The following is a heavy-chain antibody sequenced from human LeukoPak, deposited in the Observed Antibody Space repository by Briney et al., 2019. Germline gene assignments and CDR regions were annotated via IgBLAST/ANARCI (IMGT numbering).Heavy chain of an antibody. D-gene: IGHD2-15*01. V-gene: IGHV3-48*02. CDR3: ARDLVVVAASPLFDYYYYGMDV. Sequence: PGGSLRLSCAASGFTLSSYSMNWVRQAPGKGLEWVSYISSSSSTIYYADSVKGRFTISRDNAKNSLYLQMNSLRDEDTAVYYCARDLVVVAASPLFDYYYYGMDVWGQGTTVTVSS. CDR2: ISSSSSTI. CDR1: GFTLSSYS. J-gene: IGHJ6*02.